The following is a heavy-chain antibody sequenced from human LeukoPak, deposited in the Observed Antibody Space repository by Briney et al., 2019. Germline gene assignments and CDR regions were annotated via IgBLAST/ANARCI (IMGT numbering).Heavy chain of an antibody. J-gene: IGHJ4*02. Sequence: GGSLRLSCAASRFTFSDYWIHWVRQAPGKGLVWVSRLNRDGTSTTYADSVRGRFTISRDNAKNTLYLQINSLRAEDTAVYYCARESCSGGICYFDYWGQGTLVTVSS. CDR3: ARESCSGGICYFDY. V-gene: IGHV3-74*01. D-gene: IGHD2-15*01. CDR1: RFTFSDYW. CDR2: LNRDGTST.